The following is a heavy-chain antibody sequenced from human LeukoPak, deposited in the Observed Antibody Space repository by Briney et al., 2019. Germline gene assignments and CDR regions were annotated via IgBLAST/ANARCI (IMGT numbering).Heavy chain of an antibody. CDR1: GYTFTSYG. V-gene: IGHV1-18*01. CDR3: ARMGPYYYDSSGRKYYFDY. Sequence: ASVKVSCKASGYTFTSYGISWLRQAPGQGLEWMGWISAYNGNTNYAQKLQGRVTMTTDTSTSTASMELRSLRSDDTAVYYCARMGPYYYDSSGRKYYFDYCGQGTLVTVSS. D-gene: IGHD3-22*01. CDR2: ISAYNGNT. J-gene: IGHJ4*02.